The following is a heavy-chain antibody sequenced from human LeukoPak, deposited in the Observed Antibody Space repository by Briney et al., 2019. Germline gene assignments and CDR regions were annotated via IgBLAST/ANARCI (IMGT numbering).Heavy chain of an antibody. Sequence: GGSLRLSCAASGFTFSSYEMNWVRQAPGKGLEWVSVIYSGGSTYYADSVKGRFTISRDNSKNTVYLQMNSLRAEDTAVYYCARDGGKDYWGQGTLVTVSS. CDR1: GFTFSSYE. CDR3: ARDGGKDY. CDR2: IYSGGST. V-gene: IGHV3-53*01. J-gene: IGHJ4*02. D-gene: IGHD2-15*01.